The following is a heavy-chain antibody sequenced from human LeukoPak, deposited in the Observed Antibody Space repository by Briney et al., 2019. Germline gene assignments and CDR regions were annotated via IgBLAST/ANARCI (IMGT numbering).Heavy chain of an antibody. CDR1: GGSISSGGYS. D-gene: IGHD2-15*01. CDR2: IYHSGST. J-gene: IGHJ4*02. CDR3: ARDSGAVDI. Sequence: PSQTLSLTCAVSGGSISSGGYSWSWIRQPPGKGLEWIGYIYHSGSTYYSPSLKSRVTISVDRSKNQFSLKLSSVTAADTAVYYCARDSGAVDIWGQGTLVTVSS. V-gene: IGHV4-30-2*01.